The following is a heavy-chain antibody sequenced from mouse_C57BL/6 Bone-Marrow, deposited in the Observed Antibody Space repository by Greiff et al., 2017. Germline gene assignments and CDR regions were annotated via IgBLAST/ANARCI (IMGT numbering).Heavy chain of an antibody. CDR3: AREGLGPWFAY. Sequence: VQLQQPGAELVKPGASVKLSCKASGYTFTSYWMQWVKQRPGQGLEWIGEIDPSDSYTNYNQKFKGKATLTVDTSSSTAYMQLSSLTSEDSAVYCWAREGLGPWFAYWGQGTLVTVSA. D-gene: IGHD3-1*01. V-gene: IGHV1-50*01. CDR1: GYTFTSYW. J-gene: IGHJ3*01. CDR2: IDPSDSYT.